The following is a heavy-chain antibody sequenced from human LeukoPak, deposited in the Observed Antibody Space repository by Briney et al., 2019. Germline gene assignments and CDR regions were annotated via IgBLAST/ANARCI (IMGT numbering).Heavy chain of an antibody. J-gene: IGHJ6*03. CDR1: GYTFTSYD. D-gene: IGHD6-13*01. CDR2: MNPNSGNT. Sequence: ASVKVSCKASGYTFTSYDINWVRQATGQGLEWMGWMNPNSGNTGYAQKFQGRVTITRNTSISTAYMELSSLRSEDTAVYYCARTVVTYSSSWYALTYYYYYYYMDVWGKGTTVTVSS. CDR3: ARTVVTYSSSWYALTYYYYYYYMDV. V-gene: IGHV1-8*03.